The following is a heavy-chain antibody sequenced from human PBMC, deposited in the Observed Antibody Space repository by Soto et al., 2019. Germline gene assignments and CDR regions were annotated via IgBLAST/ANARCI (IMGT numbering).Heavy chain of an antibody. D-gene: IGHD1-26*01. J-gene: IGHJ6*02. CDR3: ARIPSTPRLSGSYYPHRYYYYGMDV. CDR2: INSDGSST. V-gene: IGHV3-74*01. CDR1: GFTFSSYW. Sequence: GGSLRLSCAASGFTFSSYWMHWVRQAPGKGLVWVSRINSDGSSTSYADSVKGRFTISRDNAKNTLYLQMNSLRAEDTAVYYCARIPSTPRLSGSYYPHRYYYYGMDVWGQGTTVTVSS.